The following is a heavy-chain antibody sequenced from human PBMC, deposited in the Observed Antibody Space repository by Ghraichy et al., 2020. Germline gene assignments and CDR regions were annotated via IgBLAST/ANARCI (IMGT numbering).Heavy chain of an antibody. CDR1: GGSISSSSYY. V-gene: IGHV4-39*01. CDR2: IYYSGST. D-gene: IGHD6-13*01. Sequence: ETLSLTCTVSGGSISSSSYYWGWIRQPPGKGLEWIGSIYYSGSTYCNPSLKSRVTISVDTSKNQFSLKLSSVTAADTAVYYCARGVEVAAAGYGWFDPWGQGTLVTVSS. CDR3: ARGVEVAAAGYGWFDP. J-gene: IGHJ5*02.